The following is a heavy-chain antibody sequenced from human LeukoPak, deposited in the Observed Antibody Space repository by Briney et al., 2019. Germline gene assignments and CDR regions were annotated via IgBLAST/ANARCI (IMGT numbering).Heavy chain of an antibody. Sequence: GGSLRLSCAASGFTFTNYWMSWVRQAPGTGLEWVANIKQDGNEKYYVDSVRGRFTITRDNAKNSLYLQMNSLRAEGTAVYYCAELGITMIGGVWGKGTTVTISS. J-gene: IGHJ6*04. CDR1: GFTFTNYW. D-gene: IGHD3-10*02. V-gene: IGHV3-7*01. CDR3: AELGITMIGGV. CDR2: IKQDGNEK.